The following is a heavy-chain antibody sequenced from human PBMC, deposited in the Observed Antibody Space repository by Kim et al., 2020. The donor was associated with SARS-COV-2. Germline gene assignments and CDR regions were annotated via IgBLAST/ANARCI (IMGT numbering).Heavy chain of an antibody. V-gene: IGHV3-7*01. CDR3: AARDTVQVPGGI. Sequence: YVDTVMGRFTMSRDNAKNSLYLQMSSLRTEDTAIYYCAARDTVQVPGGIWGQGTLVTVSS. J-gene: IGHJ4*02. D-gene: IGHD3-10*01.